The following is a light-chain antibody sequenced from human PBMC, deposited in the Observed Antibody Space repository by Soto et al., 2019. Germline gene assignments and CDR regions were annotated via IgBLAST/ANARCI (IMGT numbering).Light chain of an antibody. J-gene: IGLJ1*01. V-gene: IGLV2-23*01. Sequence: QSALTQPASVSGSPGQSITISCIGTSSDVGAYDLVSWYQQHPGTAPRLIIYENIRRPSTITSRFSGSKSGNTASLTISGLRAADEADYFCKSYAGSNTYVFGSGTKLTVL. CDR2: ENI. CDR1: SSDVGAYDL. CDR3: KSYAGSNTYV.